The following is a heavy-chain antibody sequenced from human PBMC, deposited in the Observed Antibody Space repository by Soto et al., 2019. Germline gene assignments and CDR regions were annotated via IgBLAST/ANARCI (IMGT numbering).Heavy chain of an antibody. CDR3: ARKKTGTMGYYYGMGV. Sequence: GASVKVSCKASGYTFTGYYMHWVRQAPGQGLEWMGWINPNSGGTNYAQKFQGWVTMTRDTSISTAYMELSRLRSDDTAVYYCARKKTGTMGYYYGMGVWGQGTTVTVSS. V-gene: IGHV1-2*04. CDR1: GYTFTGYY. CDR2: INPNSGGT. D-gene: IGHD1-7*01. J-gene: IGHJ6*02.